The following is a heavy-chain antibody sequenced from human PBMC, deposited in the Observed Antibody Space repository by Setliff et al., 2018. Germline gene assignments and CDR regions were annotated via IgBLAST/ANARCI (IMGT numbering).Heavy chain of an antibody. CDR2: INPNSGGT. D-gene: IGHD3-3*01. J-gene: IGHJ4*02. CDR3: ARENTAKNFWGEESDY. V-gene: IGHV1-2*06. CDR1: GYTFTGYY. Sequence: ASVKVSCKASGYTFTGYYMHWVRQAPGQGLEWMGRINPNSGGTSYAQKFQGRVTITADKSTSTAYMELSRLTSEDTAVYYCARENTAKNFWGEESDYWGQGTLVTVSS.